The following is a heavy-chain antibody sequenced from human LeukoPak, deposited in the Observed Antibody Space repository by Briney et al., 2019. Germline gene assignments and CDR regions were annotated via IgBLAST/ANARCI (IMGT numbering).Heavy chain of an antibody. CDR2: INPNSGGT. D-gene: IGHD6-19*01. V-gene: IGHV1-2*04. J-gene: IGHJ4*02. CDR3: ARAAVAGTWFDY. CDR1: GYTFTGYY. Sequence: ASVKASCKASGYTFTGYYMHWVRQAPGQGLEWMGWINPNSGGTNYAQKFQGWVTMTWDTSISTAYMELSRLRSDDTAVYYCARAAVAGTWFDYWGQGTLVTVSS.